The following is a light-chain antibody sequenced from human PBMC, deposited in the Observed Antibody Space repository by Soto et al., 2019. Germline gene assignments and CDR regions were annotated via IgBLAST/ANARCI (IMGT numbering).Light chain of an antibody. CDR2: STS. V-gene: IGLV7-43*01. J-gene: IGLJ3*02. CDR3: LLFYGDAWV. Sequence: QAVVTQEPSLTVSPGGTVTLTCASSTGAVTSGYYPNWFQQKAGQAPRVLIYSTSNKHSWTPARFSGSLLGGKAGLTLSGVQPEDEAEYYCLLFYGDAWVFGGGTKLT. CDR1: TGAVTSGYY.